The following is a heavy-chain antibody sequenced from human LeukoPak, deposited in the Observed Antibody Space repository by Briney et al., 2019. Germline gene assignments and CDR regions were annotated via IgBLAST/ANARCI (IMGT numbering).Heavy chain of an antibody. D-gene: IGHD6-13*01. CDR2: VCHSGSS. CDR3: ARDRAMYSSSWYYGMDV. J-gene: IGHJ6*02. CDR1: GYSISSHYC. Sequence: KPSETLSLTCSVSGYSISSHYCWGWIRQPPGKGLEWIGSVCHSGSSFYNPSLKSRVTISVDTSKNQFSLKLSSVTAADTAVYYCARDRAMYSSSWYYGMDVWGQGTTVTVSS. V-gene: IGHV4-38-2*02.